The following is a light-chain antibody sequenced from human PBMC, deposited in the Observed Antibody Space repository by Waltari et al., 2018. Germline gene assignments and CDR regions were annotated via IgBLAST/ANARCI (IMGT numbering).Light chain of an antibody. CDR1: QTISRY. Sequence: DIQMTQSPSSLSASVGDRVTITCRASQTISRYLNWYQQKPGKAPNLLISAASSLQSGVPSRFSGSGDGRDFTLIITSLQPEDFATYYCQESYSFTRTFGQGTKVEIK. CDR3: QESYSFTRT. CDR2: AAS. V-gene: IGKV1-39*01. J-gene: IGKJ1*01.